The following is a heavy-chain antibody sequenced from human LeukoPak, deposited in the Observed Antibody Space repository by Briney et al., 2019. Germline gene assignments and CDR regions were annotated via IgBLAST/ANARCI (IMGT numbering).Heavy chain of an antibody. CDR2: IKGDGSEK. J-gene: IGHJ5*02. CDR1: GFTFSSYW. V-gene: IGHV3-7*01. CDR3: ERDEYRSRWLHP. D-gene: IGHD5-24*01. Sequence: GGSLRLACAASGFTFSSYWMSWVRLAPGKGLECLANIKGDGSEKWYADSVKGRFTISRDKAQNSVHLNMHSLRAEDTAVYHCERDEYRSRWLHPWGQGTLVTVTS.